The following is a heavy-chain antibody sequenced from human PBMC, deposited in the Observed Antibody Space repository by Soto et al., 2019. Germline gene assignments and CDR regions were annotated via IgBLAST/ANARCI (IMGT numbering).Heavy chain of an antibody. V-gene: IGHV4-30-4*01. J-gene: IGHJ4*02. Sequence: PSETLSLTCTVSGGSIGSGDYYWGWIRQPPGKGLEWIGYIYYSGSTYYNPSLKSRVAISGDTPKNQFSLKLSSVTAADTAVYYCARGTYGGTSFVLDYWGQGTLVTVSS. D-gene: IGHD2-15*01. CDR3: ARGTYGGTSFVLDY. CDR1: GGSIGSGDYY. CDR2: IYYSGST.